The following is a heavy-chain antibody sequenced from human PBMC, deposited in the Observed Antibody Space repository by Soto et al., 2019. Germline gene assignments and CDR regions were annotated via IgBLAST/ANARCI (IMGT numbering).Heavy chain of an antibody. CDR3: ARGIPYYDILTGYYNSYYYYGMDV. CDR1: GGSFSGYY. V-gene: IGHV4-34*01. CDR2: INHSGST. J-gene: IGHJ6*02. Sequence: LSLTFAVYGGSFSGYYWSWIRQPPGKGLEWIGEINHSGSTNYNPSLKSRVTISVDTSKNQFSLKLSSVTAADTAVYYCARGIPYYDILTGYYNSYYYYGMDVWGQGTTVTVSS. D-gene: IGHD3-9*01.